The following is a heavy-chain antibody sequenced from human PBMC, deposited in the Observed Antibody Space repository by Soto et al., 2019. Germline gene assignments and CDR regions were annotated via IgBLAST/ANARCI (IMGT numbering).Heavy chain of an antibody. CDR1: GIVFSDY. V-gene: IGHV3-11*01. J-gene: IGHJ5*02. D-gene: IGHD3-16*01. Sequence: QVQLVESGGGLVKPGGSLRLSCAASGIVFSDYMSWVRQAPGKGLEWLSYISGSGRTIYSADSVKGRFTISRDHATNSLYLQMNNVRTEDTAVYYCARLPFPWGGFDPWGQGTLVTVSS. CDR3: ARLPFPWGGFDP. CDR2: ISGSGRTI.